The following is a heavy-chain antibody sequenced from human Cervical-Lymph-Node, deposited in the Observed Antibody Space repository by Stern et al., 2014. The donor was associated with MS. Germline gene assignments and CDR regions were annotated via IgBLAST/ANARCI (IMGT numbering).Heavy chain of an antibody. J-gene: IGHJ4*02. CDR1: GYSFTGNY. V-gene: IGHV1-2*06. CDR3: ARERGRAGPAMADY. CDR2: TNPNSGDS. Sequence: VQLVESGAEVKKPGASVKVSCKAAGYSFTGNYIHWLRQAPGQGLEWMGRTNPNSGDSNYALTFQARVTMPIDNATSTPSLNLNRLGMDDTAVYYCARERGRAGPAMADYWGQGTLVTVSS. D-gene: IGHD5-18*01.